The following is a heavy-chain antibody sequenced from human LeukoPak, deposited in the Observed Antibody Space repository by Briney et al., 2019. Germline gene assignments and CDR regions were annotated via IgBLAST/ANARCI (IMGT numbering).Heavy chain of an antibody. D-gene: IGHD5-24*01. Sequence: GGSLRLSCAASGFTFRSYGMTWVRQASGKGLEWVGRIRSKANSYATAYAASVKGRFTISRDDSKNTAYLQMNSLKTEDTAVYYCTRRQSWGQGTLVTVSS. CDR1: GFTFRSYG. CDR3: TRRQS. V-gene: IGHV3-73*01. CDR2: IRSKANSYAT. J-gene: IGHJ4*02.